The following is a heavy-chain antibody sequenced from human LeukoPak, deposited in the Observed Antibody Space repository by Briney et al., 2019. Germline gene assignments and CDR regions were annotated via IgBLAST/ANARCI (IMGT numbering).Heavy chain of an antibody. CDR1: GFTVSSNY. CDR3: ARDSGAMGIYYYYGMDV. V-gene: IGHV3-53*01. J-gene: IGHJ6*02. CDR2: IYSCGST. Sequence: GGSLRLSCAASGFTVSSNYMSWVRQAPGKGLEWVPVIYSCGSTYYADSVKGRFTISRDNSKNTLYLQMNSLRAEDTAVYYCARDSGAMGIYYYYGMDVWGQGTTVTVSS. D-gene: IGHD5-18*01.